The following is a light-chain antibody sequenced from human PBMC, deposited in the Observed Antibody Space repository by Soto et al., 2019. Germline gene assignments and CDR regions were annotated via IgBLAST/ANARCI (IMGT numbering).Light chain of an antibody. CDR1: QSIISY. CDR3: QQGYSNPLT. CDR2: AAS. V-gene: IGKV1-39*01. J-gene: IGKJ4*01. Sequence: DILMTQSPASLSASLGDRVTITCRASQSIISYLSWYQQKPGKAPKLLVYAASSLQSGVPSRFSGSGSGTDFTLTISSVQPEDFEIYYCQQGYSNPLTFGGGTKVDIK.